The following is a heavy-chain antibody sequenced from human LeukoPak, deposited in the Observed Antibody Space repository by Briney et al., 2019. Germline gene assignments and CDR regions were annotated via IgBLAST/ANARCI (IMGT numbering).Heavy chain of an antibody. CDR1: GFTFSSYG. J-gene: IGHJ4*02. CDR3: ARLGGEEWPYYFDY. V-gene: IGHV3-30*03. Sequence: GGSLRLSCAASGFTFSSYGMHWVRQAPGKGLEWVAVISYDGSNKYYADSVKGRFTISRDNSKNTLYLQMNSLRAEDTAVYYCARLGGEEWPYYFDYWGQGTLVTVSS. D-gene: IGHD3-16*01. CDR2: ISYDGSNK.